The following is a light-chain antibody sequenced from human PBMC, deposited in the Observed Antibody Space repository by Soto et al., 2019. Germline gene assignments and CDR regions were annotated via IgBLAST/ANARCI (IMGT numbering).Light chain of an antibody. V-gene: IGKV1-33*01. CDR1: QGIAKY. CDR2: HAS. J-gene: IGKJ4*01. Sequence: ESQLTQFPSSPFEYIGDRVTITCQASQGIAKYLHWYQQKPGKAPKLLIYHASNLQTGVPSRFSGSGSGTHFTLIISSLQPDDIATYFCQQAYKLPLTLGGGTKVDIK. CDR3: QQAYKLPLT.